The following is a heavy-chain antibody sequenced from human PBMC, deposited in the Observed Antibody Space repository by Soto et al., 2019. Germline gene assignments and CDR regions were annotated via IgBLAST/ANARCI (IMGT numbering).Heavy chain of an antibody. CDR3: ARDYIVRGGMRWFDP. CDR1: GGSISSSNW. D-gene: IGHD3-10*01. CDR2: IYHSGST. V-gene: IGHV4-4*02. J-gene: IGHJ5*02. Sequence: HVQLQESGPGLVKPSGTLSLTCAVSGGSISSSNWWSWVRQPPGKGLDWIGEIYHSGSTNYNPSLKSRVTISVDKSKNQFSLKRSSVTAADTAVYYCARDYIVRGGMRWFDPWGQGTLVTVSS.